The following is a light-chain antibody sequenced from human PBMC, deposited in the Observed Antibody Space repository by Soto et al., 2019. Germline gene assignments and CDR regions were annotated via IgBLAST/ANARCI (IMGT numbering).Light chain of an antibody. J-gene: IGLJ2*01. Sequence: QAVATQPPSVSGSPGQSVTISCTGTSSDVGSYNRVSWYQQPPGTAPKLMIYEVRNRPSGVPDRFSGSKSGNTASLTISGLQAEDEADYYCSSYTSSSTSVFGGGTKETVL. V-gene: IGLV2-18*02. CDR3: SSYTSSSTSV. CDR1: SSDVGSYNR. CDR2: EVR.